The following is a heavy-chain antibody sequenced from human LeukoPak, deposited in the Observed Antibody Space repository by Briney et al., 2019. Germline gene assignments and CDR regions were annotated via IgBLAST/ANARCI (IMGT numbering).Heavy chain of an antibody. CDR1: GYTFTSYG. D-gene: IGHD5-18*01. CDR2: ISAYNGNT. Sequence: ASVKVSCKASGYTFTSYGISWVRQAPGQGLEWMGWISAYNGNTNYAQKFQGRVTIARDTSASTVYMELSSLRSEDTAVYYCARHRPRHGDTADYWGQGTLVTVSS. V-gene: IGHV1-18*01. J-gene: IGHJ4*02. CDR3: ARHRPRHGDTADY.